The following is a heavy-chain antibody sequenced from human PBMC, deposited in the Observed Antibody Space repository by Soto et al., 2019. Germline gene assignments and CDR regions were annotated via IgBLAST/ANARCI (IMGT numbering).Heavy chain of an antibody. Sequence: PSETLSLTCTVYGGSVGSYYWSWIRQPPGKGLEWIGYIFYSGGANYNPSLKSRVTISIDTSKNQFSLKLTSVTAADTAVYYCARDKITGLFDYWGQGTLVTVSS. CDR3: ARDKITGLFDY. J-gene: IGHJ4*02. CDR2: IFYSGGA. V-gene: IGHV4-59*02. CDR1: GGSVGSYY. D-gene: IGHD2-8*02.